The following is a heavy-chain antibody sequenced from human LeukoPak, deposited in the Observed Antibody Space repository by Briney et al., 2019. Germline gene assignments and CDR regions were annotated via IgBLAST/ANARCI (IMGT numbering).Heavy chain of an antibody. Sequence: PGGSLRLSCAASGFIFDDYAMHWVRQAPGKGLEWVSGISWNSGSIGYADSVKGRFTISRDNAKNSLYLQMNSLRAEDTAVYYCARDMGPGDYWGQGTLVTVSS. CDR2: ISWNSGSI. V-gene: IGHV3-9*01. CDR1: GFIFDDYA. J-gene: IGHJ4*02. CDR3: ARDMGPGDY.